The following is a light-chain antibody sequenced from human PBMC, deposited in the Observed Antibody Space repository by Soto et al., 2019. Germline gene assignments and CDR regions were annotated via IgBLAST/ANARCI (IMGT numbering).Light chain of an antibody. CDR2: DASN. V-gene: IGKV1-5*01. J-gene: IGKJ4*01. CDR3: QQYNSYIT. CDR1: QSISNW. Sequence: DIQMTQSPSTLSASVGDRVTITCRASQSISNWLAWYQQKPGKAPKLLIYDASNSLVGGLESRFSGSGSGTEFALTISNLQPDEFATYYCQQYNSYITFGGGTKVEVK.